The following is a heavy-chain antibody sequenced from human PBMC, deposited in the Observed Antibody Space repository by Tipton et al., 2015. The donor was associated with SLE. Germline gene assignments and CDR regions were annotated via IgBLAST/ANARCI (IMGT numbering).Heavy chain of an antibody. Sequence: TLSLTCTVSGGSISSGSYYWTWIRQPAGKGLEWIGRMFTSGSTSYNPSLKSRVTISIDTSKNQLSLKLNSVTAADTAVYYCAIYSGTLGAFDIWGQGTVVAVSS. J-gene: IGHJ3*02. D-gene: IGHD1-26*01. CDR1: GGSISSGSYY. CDR3: AIYSGTLGAFDI. CDR2: MFTSGST. V-gene: IGHV4-61*02.